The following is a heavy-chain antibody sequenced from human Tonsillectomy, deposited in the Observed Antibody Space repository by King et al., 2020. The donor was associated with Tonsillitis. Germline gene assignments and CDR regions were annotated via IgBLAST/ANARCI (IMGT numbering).Heavy chain of an antibody. V-gene: IGHV4-34*01. CDR3: ARSPRGYYYASGSPTFDY. D-gene: IGHD3-10*01. CDR1: VESFSGYY. Sequence: VQLQQWGAGLLKPSETLSLTCTVYVESFSGYYWSWIRQPPGKGLEWIGEVNHSGGTNYKPSLKSRVTISADTSRNQFSLKLSSVTAADTAVYYCARSPRGYYYASGSPTFDYWGQGTLVTVSS. J-gene: IGHJ4*02. CDR2: VNHSGGT.